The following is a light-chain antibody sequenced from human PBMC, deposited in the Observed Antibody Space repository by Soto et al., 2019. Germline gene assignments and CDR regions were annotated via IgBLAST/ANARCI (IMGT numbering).Light chain of an antibody. V-gene: IGKV3-20*01. CDR3: QQYGSSPAT. CDR2: NAF. Sequence: EIVLTQSPGTLSLSPGERAILSCRASQSISDTNLAWYQQKPGQAPRLLIHNAFIRATGIPDRFRGSGSGRDFTLTISRLEPEDFAVYYCQQYGSSPATSGQGTKVEIK. J-gene: IGKJ1*01. CDR1: QSISDTN.